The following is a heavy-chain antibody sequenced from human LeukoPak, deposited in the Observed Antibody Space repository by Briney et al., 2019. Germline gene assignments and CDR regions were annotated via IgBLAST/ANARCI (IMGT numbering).Heavy chain of an antibody. D-gene: IGHD3-10*01. CDR3: ATFWVHMVRGVIAPPPHDY. J-gene: IGHJ4*02. Sequence: GGSLRLSCAASGFTFSSYGMHWVRQAPGKGLEWVAVIWYDGSNKYYADSVKGRFTISRDNSKNTLYPQMNSLRAEDTAVYYCATFWVHMVRGVIAPPPHDYWGQGTLVTVSS. CDR2: IWYDGSNK. CDR1: GFTFSSYG. V-gene: IGHV3-33*01.